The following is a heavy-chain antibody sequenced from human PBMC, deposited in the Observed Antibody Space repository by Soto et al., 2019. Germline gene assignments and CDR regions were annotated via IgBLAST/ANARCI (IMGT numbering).Heavy chain of an antibody. J-gene: IGHJ5*02. D-gene: IGHD3-10*01. CDR2: IYYTGSA. V-gene: IGHV4-30-4*01. CDR1: GASVSSEDYY. CDR3: ARYKMGGSGSYYNAWFDP. Sequence: SETLSLTCTVSGASVSSEDYYWSWIRQPPGQGPEWIAYIYYTGSAHYNPSLRSRVSMSVDTSRNQFSLMLTSVIAADTAVYYCARYKMGGSGSYYNAWFDPWGQGLLVTVSS.